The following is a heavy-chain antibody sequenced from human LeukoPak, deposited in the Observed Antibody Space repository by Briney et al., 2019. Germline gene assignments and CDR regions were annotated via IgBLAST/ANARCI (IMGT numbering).Heavy chain of an antibody. CDR2: ISGSGGST. V-gene: IGHV3-23*01. Sequence: TGGSLRLSCAASGFAFSSYVMSWVRQAPGKELEWVSGISGSGGSTYYADSVKDRFTISRDNSKNTLYLQMDNLRAEDTAVYYCAKRGRVTLIIVVTQLDYWGQGTLVTVSS. CDR3: AKRGRVTLIIVVTQLDY. CDR1: GFAFSSYV. J-gene: IGHJ4*02. D-gene: IGHD3-22*01.